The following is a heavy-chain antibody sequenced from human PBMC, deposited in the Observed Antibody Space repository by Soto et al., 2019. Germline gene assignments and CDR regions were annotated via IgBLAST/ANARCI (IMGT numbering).Heavy chain of an antibody. V-gene: IGHV3-23*01. CDR3: AKAYGASHSPFDC. J-gene: IGHJ4*02. D-gene: IGHD2-21*01. Sequence: EEQLLESGGGLAQPGGSLRLSCAASGFTFRGYAMSWVRQAPGKGPEWASGISGSGDSTYHAKSVKGRFIISRDNSKNTLYLEINSLRAEDTAVYYCAKAYGASHSPFDCWGQGTLVAVSS. CDR2: ISGSGDST. CDR1: GFTFRGYA.